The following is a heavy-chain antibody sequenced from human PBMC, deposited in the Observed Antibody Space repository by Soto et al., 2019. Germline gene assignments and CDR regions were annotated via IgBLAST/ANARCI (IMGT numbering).Heavy chain of an antibody. V-gene: IGHV1-69*12. CDR2: IIPIFGTA. Sequence: QVQLVQSGAEVKKPGSSVKVSCKASGGTFSSYAISWVRQAPGQGLEWMGGIIPIFGTANYAQKFQGRVTITADESTRRAYMGLRSLRSEDTAVYYCARDRDYYGSGGRLAFDIWGQGTMVTVSS. J-gene: IGHJ3*02. CDR1: GGTFSSYA. D-gene: IGHD3-10*01. CDR3: ARDRDYYGSGGRLAFDI.